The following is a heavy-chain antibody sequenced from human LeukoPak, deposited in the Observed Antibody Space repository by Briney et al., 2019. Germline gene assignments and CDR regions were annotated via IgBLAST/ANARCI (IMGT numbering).Heavy chain of an antibody. J-gene: IGHJ4*02. Sequence: SETLSLTCAVYGGSFSGYYWSWIRQPPGKGLEWIGEINHSGSTNYNPSLKSRVTISVDTSKNQFSLKLSSVTAADTAVYYCXXXXXXXXXPAAFGVKRQKSQRNFDYWGQGTLVTVSS. CDR2: INHSGST. V-gene: IGHV4-34*01. D-gene: IGHD2-2*01. CDR3: XXXXXXXXXPAAFGVKRQKSQRNFDY. CDR1: GGSFSGYY.